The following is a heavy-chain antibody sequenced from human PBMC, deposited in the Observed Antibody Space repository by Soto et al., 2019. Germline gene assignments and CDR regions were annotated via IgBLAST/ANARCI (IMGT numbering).Heavy chain of an antibody. CDR1: GGTFSSYA. J-gene: IGHJ6*02. D-gene: IGHD3-3*01. Sequence: SVKASCKASGGTFSSYAISWVRQAPGQGVEWMGGIIPIFGTANYAQKFQGRVTITADESTSTAYMERSSLRSEDTAVYYCARSRITIFGVVPPPSYYYYGMDVWGQGSTVTVSS. CDR3: ARSRITIFGVVPPPSYYYYGMDV. CDR2: IIPIFGTA. V-gene: IGHV1-69*13.